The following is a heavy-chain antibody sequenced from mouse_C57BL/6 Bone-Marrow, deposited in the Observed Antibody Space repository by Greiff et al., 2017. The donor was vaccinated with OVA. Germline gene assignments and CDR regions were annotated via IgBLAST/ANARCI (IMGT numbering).Heavy chain of an antibody. CDR1: GFTFSDSY. V-gene: IGHV7-1*01. CDR3: ARDGRYSNYVGRGAMDY. J-gene: IGHJ4*01. CDR2: SRNKANDYTT. Sequence: EVKLVESGGGLVQPGRSLRLSCATSGFTFSDSYMEWVRQAPGKGLEWIAASRNKANDYTTEYSASVKGRFIVSRATSQGSIYLQMNALRAEDTASYYCARDGRYSNYVGRGAMDYWGQGTSVTVSS. D-gene: IGHD2-5*01.